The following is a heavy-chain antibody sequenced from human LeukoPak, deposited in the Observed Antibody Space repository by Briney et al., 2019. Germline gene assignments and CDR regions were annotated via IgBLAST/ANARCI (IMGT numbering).Heavy chain of an antibody. D-gene: IGHD5-18*01. Sequence: PGGSLRLSCAASGFTFSSYGMHWVRQAPGKGLEGVAFIRYDGSNKYYADSVKGRFSISRDNAKTSLYMQMNSLRAEDTAVYYCARDLSGIAGYTYGRGIDYWGQGTLVTVSS. CDR2: IRYDGSNK. CDR3: ARDLSGIAGYTYGRGIDY. V-gene: IGHV3-30*02. CDR1: GFTFSSYG. J-gene: IGHJ4*02.